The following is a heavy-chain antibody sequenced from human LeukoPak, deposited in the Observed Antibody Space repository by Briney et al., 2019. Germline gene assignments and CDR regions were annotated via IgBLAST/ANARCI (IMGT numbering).Heavy chain of an antibody. CDR1: GFTFSDYY. CDR2: ISSSGSTI. V-gene: IGHV3-11*01. Sequence: GGSLRLSCAASGFTFSDYYMSWIRQAPGKGLEWVSYISSSGSTIYYADSVKGRFTISRDNAKNSLYLQMNSLRAEDTAVYYCARDGSRNLWFGEGDAFDIWGQGTMVTVSS. CDR3: ARDGSRNLWFGEGDAFDI. D-gene: IGHD3-10*01. J-gene: IGHJ3*02.